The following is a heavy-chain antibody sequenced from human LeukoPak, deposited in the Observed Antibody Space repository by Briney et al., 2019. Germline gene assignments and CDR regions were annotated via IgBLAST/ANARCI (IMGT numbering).Heavy chain of an antibody. CDR2: ISSSSSTI. V-gene: IGHV3-48*01. CDR1: GFTFSSYS. Sequence: PGGSLRLSCAASGFTFSSYSMNWVRQAPGKGLEWVSYISSSSSTIYYADSVKGRFTISRDNAKNSLYLQMNSLRAEDTAVYYCARVVVPAAKSNDCWGQGTPVTVSS. CDR3: ARVVVPAAKSNDC. J-gene: IGHJ4*02. D-gene: IGHD2-2*01.